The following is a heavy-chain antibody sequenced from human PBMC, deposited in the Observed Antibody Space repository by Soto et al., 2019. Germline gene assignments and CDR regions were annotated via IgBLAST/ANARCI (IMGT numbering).Heavy chain of an antibody. D-gene: IGHD3-16*01. J-gene: IGHJ6*02. Sequence: ASVKVSCKASGYTFTSYAMHWVRQAPGQRLEWMGWINAGNGNTKYSQKFQGRVTITRDTSASTAYMELSSLRSEDTAVYYCARGFTPMLYYYGMDVWGQGTTVTVSS. V-gene: IGHV1-3*01. CDR2: INAGNGNT. CDR1: GYTFTSYA. CDR3: ARGFTPMLYYYGMDV.